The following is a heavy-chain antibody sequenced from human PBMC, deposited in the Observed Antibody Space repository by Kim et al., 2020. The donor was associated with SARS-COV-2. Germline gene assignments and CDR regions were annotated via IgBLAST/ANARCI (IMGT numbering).Heavy chain of an antibody. D-gene: IGHD1-26*01. CDR1: GGSFSGYY. J-gene: IGHJ3*02. V-gene: IGHV4-34*01. Sequence: SETLSLTCAVYGGSFSGYYWSWIRQPPGKGLEWIGEINHSGSTNYNPSLKSRVTISVDTSKNQFSLKLSSVTAADTAVYYCARFSRWRENDAFDIWGQGTMVTVSS. CDR3: ARFSRWRENDAFDI. CDR2: INHSGST.